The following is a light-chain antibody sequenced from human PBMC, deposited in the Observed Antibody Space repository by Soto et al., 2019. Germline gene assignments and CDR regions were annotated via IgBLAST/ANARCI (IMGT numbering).Light chain of an antibody. CDR2: GAS. CDR3: HHYNNWPHT. Sequence: DIVMTQSPATLSVSPGERATLSCRASQSVASNLAWYQHSPGQAPGLLIYGASTSATGVPVGFSGSGSGTDFTLTISSLQSEDFAVYYCHHYNNWPHTFGVGTKVEIK. CDR1: QSVASN. J-gene: IGKJ4*01. V-gene: IGKV3-15*01.